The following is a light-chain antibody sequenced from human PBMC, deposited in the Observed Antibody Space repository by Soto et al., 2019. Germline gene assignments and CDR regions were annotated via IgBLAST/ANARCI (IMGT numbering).Light chain of an antibody. CDR1: PSISNW. CDR2: DAS. CDR3: QQYDSYSPST. Sequence: DIQMTQSPSTLSASVGDGVTITCRASPSISNWLAWYQQKPGKAPKLLIYDASSSESGVPSRLSGSGSGTEFTLSISSLHPDDFSTYYCQQYDSYSPSTFGQGTKLEIK. V-gene: IGKV1-5*01. J-gene: IGKJ2*01.